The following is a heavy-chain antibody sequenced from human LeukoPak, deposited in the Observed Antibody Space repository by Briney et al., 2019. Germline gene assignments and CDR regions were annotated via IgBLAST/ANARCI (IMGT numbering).Heavy chain of an antibody. J-gene: IGHJ4*01. CDR3: ARDRGDIVVVVAAQHFDY. D-gene: IGHD2-15*01. CDR2: ISPYKGNT. CDR1: GYTFTSYG. V-gene: IGHV1-18*01. Sequence: APVKDCCKAAGYTFTSYGISWVRQAPGQGLEWMEWISPYKGNTNYAQEPQRRDTMTTDTSTSTAYMELTSLRSDDTAVYYCARDRGDIVVVVAAQHFDYWGQGSLVSVPS.